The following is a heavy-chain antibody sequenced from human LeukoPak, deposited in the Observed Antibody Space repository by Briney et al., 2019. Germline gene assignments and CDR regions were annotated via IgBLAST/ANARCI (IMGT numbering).Heavy chain of an antibody. CDR2: VWYDGIKK. V-gene: IGHV3-33*08. CDR3: ARDISFYADDH. Sequence: PGGSLRLSCAASGFTFSIHGMQWVRQAPGKGLEWVAGVWYDGIKKHYADSVKGRFTISRDNSKNTLYLQMNSLRAEDTAVYYCARDISFYADDHWGQGTLVTVSS. CDR1: GFTFSIHG. J-gene: IGHJ4*02. D-gene: IGHD2-2*01.